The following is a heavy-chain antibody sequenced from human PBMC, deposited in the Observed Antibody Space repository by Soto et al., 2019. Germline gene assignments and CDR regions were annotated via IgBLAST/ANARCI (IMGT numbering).Heavy chain of an antibody. CDR2: IYHTGTA. CDR3: AREIGARAHRPFSDL. J-gene: IGHJ5*02. V-gene: IGHV4-61*01. D-gene: IGHD1-26*01. Sequence: PSETLSLTCNVSGDSVTNRIYYWSWIRQPPGKRLQWLGYIYHTGTADYNPSLKSRLTMSVDTAKNQFSLHLTSVTAADTAIYYCAREIGARAHRPFSDLRGQGTLVTVSS. CDR1: GDSVTNRIYY.